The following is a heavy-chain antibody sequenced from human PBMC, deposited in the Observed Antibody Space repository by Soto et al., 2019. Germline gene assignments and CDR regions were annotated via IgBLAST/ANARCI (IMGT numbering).Heavy chain of an antibody. Sequence: ASVKVSCKVSGYTFPSYGISWVRHAPGQGLEWMGWISAYNGNTDYAQKLQGRVTMTTDTSTSTAYRELRSLRSDDTAVYYCARDYDIVALPAAIHYYYGMDVWGQGTRVTVSS. J-gene: IGHJ6*02. CDR3: ARDYDIVALPAAIHYYYGMDV. D-gene: IGHD2-2*02. CDR2: ISAYNGNT. CDR1: GYTFPSYG. V-gene: IGHV1-18*01.